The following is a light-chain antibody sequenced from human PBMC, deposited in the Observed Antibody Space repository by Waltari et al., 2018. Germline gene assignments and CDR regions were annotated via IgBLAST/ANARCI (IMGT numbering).Light chain of an antibody. J-gene: IGKJ1*01. V-gene: IGKV4-1*01. CDR1: QSVLYSSNNKNY. Sequence: DIVMTQSPDSLAVSLGERATINCKSSQSVLYSSNNKNYLAWYQQKPGQPPKLLIYWASTRESGVPDRVSGSGSGTEFTLTISSLQAEDVAVYYCQQYYSTPRWTFGQGTKVEIK. CDR2: WAS. CDR3: QQYYSTPRWT.